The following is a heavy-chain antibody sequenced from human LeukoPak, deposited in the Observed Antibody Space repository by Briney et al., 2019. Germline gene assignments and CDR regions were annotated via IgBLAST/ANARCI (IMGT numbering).Heavy chain of an antibody. Sequence: GGSLRLSCAVSGFTFSSYAMSCVRRAPREGVGWGSGISGSSGSTYYEDSVKGRFTISRDNSKNTLYLQMNSLRAEDTAVYYCAKDGYCSSTSCYGFWYYYYGMDVWGQGTTVTVYS. D-gene: IGHD2-2*01. CDR2: ISGSSGST. CDR3: AKDGYCSSTSCYGFWYYYYGMDV. V-gene: IGHV3-23*01. CDR1: GFTFSSYA. J-gene: IGHJ6*02.